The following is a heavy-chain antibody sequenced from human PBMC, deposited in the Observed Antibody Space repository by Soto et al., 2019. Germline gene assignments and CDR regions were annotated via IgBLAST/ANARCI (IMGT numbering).Heavy chain of an antibody. CDR1: GWSFSGYY. J-gene: IGHJ6*02. V-gene: IGHV4-34*01. D-gene: IGHD3-9*01. CDR2: INHSGST. CDR3: ARNENKDILTGYYYYGMDV. Sequence: SETLSLTCAVYGWSFSGYYWSWIRQPPGKGLEWNGEINHSGSTNYNPSLKSRVTITVDTSKNQFSLKLISVTAADTAVYYCARNENKDILTGYYYYGMDVWGQGTTVT.